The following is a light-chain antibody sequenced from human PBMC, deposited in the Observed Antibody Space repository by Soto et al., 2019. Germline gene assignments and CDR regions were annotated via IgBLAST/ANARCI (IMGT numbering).Light chain of an antibody. CDR3: CSYAGSYTWV. J-gene: IGLJ3*02. CDR1: SSDVGAYNY. V-gene: IGLV2-11*01. CDR2: DVS. Sequence: QSALTQPRSVSGSLGQSVTISCTGTSSDVGAYNYVSWYQQHPGKAPKLMIYDVSKRPSGVPDRFSGSKSGNTASLTISGLQAEDEADYYCCSYAGSYTWVFGGGTKLTVL.